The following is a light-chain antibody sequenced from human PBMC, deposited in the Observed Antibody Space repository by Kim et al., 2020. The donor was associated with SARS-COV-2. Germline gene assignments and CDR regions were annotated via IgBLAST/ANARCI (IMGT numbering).Light chain of an antibody. V-gene: IGKV3-20*01. CDR2: GTF. J-gene: IGKJ2*01. CDR1: QSLSTSY. Sequence: EVVLTQSPGTLSLSPGERATLSCRASQSLSTSYLAWYQQKPGQAPRLLIYGTFTRATGIPDRFGGSGSGTDFTLTISRLEPEDFAVYYCQHYGSSVYTFGQGTKVDIK. CDR3: QHYGSSVYT.